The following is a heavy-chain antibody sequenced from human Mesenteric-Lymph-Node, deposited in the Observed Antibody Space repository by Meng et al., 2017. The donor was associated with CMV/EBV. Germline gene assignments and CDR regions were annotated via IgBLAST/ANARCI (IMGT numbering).Heavy chain of an antibody. V-gene: IGHV4-34*01. CDR1: GGSFSGYY. CDR2: INHSGST. D-gene: IGHD3-9*01. J-gene: IGHJ4*02. CDR3: ARGSSYDILTGYFDY. Sequence: LQGGAGPLKLSGTLSVTCAVYGGSFSGYYLNWIRQSPEKGLEWIGEINHSGSTTYNPSFTSRIIISVDTSTNQISLNMSSVTAADTAVYYCARGSSYDILTGYFDYWGQGALVTVSS.